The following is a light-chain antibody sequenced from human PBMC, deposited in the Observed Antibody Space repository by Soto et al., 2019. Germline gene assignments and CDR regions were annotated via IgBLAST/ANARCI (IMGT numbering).Light chain of an antibody. CDR2: SAS. CDR3: LQVNSFPRT. CDR1: QGIGVR. J-gene: IGKJ1*01. Sequence: IQMTQSPSSLSASIGDTVTITCRASQGIGVRLAWFQQKPGQAPQXLIQSASTLQSGVPSRFRGSGSGTELILTINSLKPEDVAMYYCLQVNSFPRTFGQGTKVDIK. V-gene: IGKV1-12*01.